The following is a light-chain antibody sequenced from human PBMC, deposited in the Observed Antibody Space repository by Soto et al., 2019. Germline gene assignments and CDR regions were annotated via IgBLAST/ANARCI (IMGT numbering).Light chain of an antibody. J-gene: IGLJ2*01. CDR3: CSYAGSYTVI. CDR1: SSDVGFYNY. V-gene: IGLV2-11*01. CDR2: DVS. Sequence: QSVLTQPRSVSGFPGQSVTISCTGTSSDVGFYNYVSWYQQHPGKAPKLMIYDVSGRPSGVPDRFSGSKSGNTASLTISGLQAEDEAEYYCCSYAGSYTVIFGGGTKLTVL.